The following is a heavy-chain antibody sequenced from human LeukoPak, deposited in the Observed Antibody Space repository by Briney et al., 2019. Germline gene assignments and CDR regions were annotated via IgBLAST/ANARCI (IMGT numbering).Heavy chain of an antibody. V-gene: IGHV4-39*01. CDR2: MYYSGNT. CDR3: ARQFYHDSSVADY. D-gene: IGHD3-22*01. Sequence: PSETLSLTCTVSGDSIRTSSYYWGWIRQPPGKGLEWIGSMYYSGNTYYNPSLKSRVAISMDTSKNQFSLKLTSVTAADTAVYYCARQFYHDSSVADYWGQGALVTVSS. CDR1: GDSIRTSSYY. J-gene: IGHJ4*02.